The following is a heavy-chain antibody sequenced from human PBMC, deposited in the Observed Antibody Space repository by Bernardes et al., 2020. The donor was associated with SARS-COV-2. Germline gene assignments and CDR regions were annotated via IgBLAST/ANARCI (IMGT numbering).Heavy chain of an antibody. Sequence: GGSLRLSCAASGFTIGRYAMSWVRQAPGKGLEWVSAISRSGDVADYADSVKGRFIISRDNSKNTLYLQMSGLRADDAAVYYCANGGIFYYYGMDVWGQGTTVTVSS. J-gene: IGHJ6*02. CDR1: GFTIGRYA. D-gene: IGHD3-16*01. CDR3: ANGGIFYYYGMDV. V-gene: IGHV3-23*01. CDR2: ISRSGDVA.